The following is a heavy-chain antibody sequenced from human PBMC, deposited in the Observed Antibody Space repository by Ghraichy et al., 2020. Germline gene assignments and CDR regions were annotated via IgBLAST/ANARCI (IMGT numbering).Heavy chain of an antibody. J-gene: IGHJ4*02. V-gene: IGHV3-11*06. CDR1: GFTFSDYY. CDR3: ARDGHYYDSSGNIDY. CDR2: ISSSSSYT. Sequence: GSLRLSCAASGFTFSDYYMSWIRQAPGKGLEWVSYISSSSSYTNYADSVKGRFTISRDNAKNSLYLQMNSLRAEDMAVYYCARDGHYYDSSGNIDYWGQAALVTVSS. D-gene: IGHD3-22*01.